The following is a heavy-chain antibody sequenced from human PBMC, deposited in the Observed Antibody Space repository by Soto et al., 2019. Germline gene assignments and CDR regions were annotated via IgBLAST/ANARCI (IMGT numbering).Heavy chain of an antibody. V-gene: IGHV1-3*05. J-gene: IGHJ4*02. Sequence: QVQLVQSGAEEKKPGASVRLSCQTSGYTFNQYVIHWLRQAPGHGLEWMGWITAAHGSTRYSPKFQGRITLTTDTXXXXXXXXXXXXXXXXXXXXXXXXXXXXXXXXXXXYWGQGTLVTVSS. CDR1: GYTFNQYV. CDR2: ITAAHGST. CDR3: XXXXXXXXXXXXXY.